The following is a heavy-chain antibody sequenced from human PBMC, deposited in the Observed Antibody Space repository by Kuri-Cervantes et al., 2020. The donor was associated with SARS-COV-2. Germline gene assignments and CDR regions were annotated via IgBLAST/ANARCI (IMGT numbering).Heavy chain of an antibody. D-gene: IGHD1-1*01. CDR1: GFTFSSYA. Sequence: GESLKISCAASGFTFSSYAMHWVRQAPGKGLEWVAVILYDGSNKYYADSVKGRFTISRDNSKNTLYLQMNSLRAEDTAVYYCVRDGDHWNFDYWGQGTLVTVSS. CDR2: ILYDGSNK. V-gene: IGHV3-30*01. J-gene: IGHJ4*02. CDR3: VRDGDHWNFDY.